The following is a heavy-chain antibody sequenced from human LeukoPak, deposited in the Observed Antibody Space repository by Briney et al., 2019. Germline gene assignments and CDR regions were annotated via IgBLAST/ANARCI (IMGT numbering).Heavy chain of an antibody. J-gene: IGHJ4*02. D-gene: IGHD1-26*01. CDR1: GYTFTSYY. V-gene: IGHV1-46*01. CDR3: ATPLQFSDGIVGATGDY. Sequence: ASVKVSCKASGYTFTSYYMHWVRQAPGQGLEWMGIINPSGGSTSYAQKFQGRVTMTEDTSTDTAYMDLSSLRSEDTAVYYCATPLQFSDGIVGATGDYWGQGTLVTVSS. CDR2: INPSGGST.